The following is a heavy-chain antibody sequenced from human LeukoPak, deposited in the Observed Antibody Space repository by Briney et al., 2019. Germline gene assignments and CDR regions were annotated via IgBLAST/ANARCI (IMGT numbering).Heavy chain of an antibody. V-gene: IGHV4-4*07. CDR1: GGSISSYY. CDR3: TRVGYRESYWFDP. Sequence: PSETLPLTCTVSGGSISSYYWSWIRQPAGKGPEWIGRISTTGSTNYNPPLKGRVSMSVDTSKNQFSLKLRSVTAADTAVYYCTRVGYRESYWFDPWGQGILVTVSS. D-gene: IGHD5-18*01. J-gene: IGHJ5*02. CDR2: ISTTGST.